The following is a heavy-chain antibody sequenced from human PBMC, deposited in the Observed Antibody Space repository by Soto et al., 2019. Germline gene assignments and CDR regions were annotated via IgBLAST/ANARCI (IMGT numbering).Heavy chain of an antibody. D-gene: IGHD6-13*01. CDR2: ISYDGSNK. V-gene: IGHV3-30*04. Sequence: GGSLRLSCAASGFTFSSYAMHWVRQAPGKGLEWVAVISYDGSNKYYADSVKGRFTISRDNSKNTLYLQMNSLRAEDTAVYYCAKARIAAAGPADYWGQGTLVTVSS. CDR3: AKARIAAAGPADY. CDR1: GFTFSSYA. J-gene: IGHJ4*02.